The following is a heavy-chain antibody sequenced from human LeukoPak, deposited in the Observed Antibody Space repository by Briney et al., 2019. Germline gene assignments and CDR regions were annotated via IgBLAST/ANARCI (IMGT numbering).Heavy chain of an antibody. CDR3: ARVPDYYGSGSYPSYFDY. V-gene: IGHV4-59*08. CDR2: IYYSGST. Sequence: SETLSLTCTVSGGSISSYYWSWTRQPPGKGLEWIGYIYYSGSTNYNPSLKSRVTISVDTSKNQFSLKLSSVTAADTAVYYCARVPDYYGSGSYPSYFDYWGQGTLVTVSS. CDR1: GGSISSYY. D-gene: IGHD3-10*01. J-gene: IGHJ4*02.